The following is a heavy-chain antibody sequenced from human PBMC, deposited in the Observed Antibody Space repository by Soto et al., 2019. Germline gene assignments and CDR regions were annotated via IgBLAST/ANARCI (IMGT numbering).Heavy chain of an antibody. CDR1: GYTFTGYC. CDR2: INPNSGGT. CDR3: ARDRGPEYCSSTSCPPPYGMDV. D-gene: IGHD2-2*01. V-gene: IGHV1-2*04. J-gene: IGHJ6*02. Sequence: ASVKVECNAFGYTFTGYCMHCVRQAPGQGQEWMGWINPNSGGTNYAQKFQGWVTMTRDTSISTAYMELSRLRSDDTAVYYCARDRGPEYCSSTSCPPPYGMDVWGQGTTFTVSS.